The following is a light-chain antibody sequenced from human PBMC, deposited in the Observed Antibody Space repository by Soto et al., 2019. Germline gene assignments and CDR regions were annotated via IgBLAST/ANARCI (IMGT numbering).Light chain of an antibody. CDR1: RSINIF. V-gene: IGKV1-39*01. CDR3: QQGYGTPFT. CDR2: SAS. Sequence: DIQMTQSPFARSASVGDRVTITCRASRSINIFLNWYQQKPGGAPKLLIYSASTLQTGVPSRFTGSGSGTDFTLSISSLQPEDTATYYCQQGYGTPFTFGQGTRLEIK. J-gene: IGKJ5*01.